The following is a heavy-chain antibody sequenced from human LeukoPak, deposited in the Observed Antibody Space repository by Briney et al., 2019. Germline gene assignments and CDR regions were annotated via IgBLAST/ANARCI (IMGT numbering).Heavy chain of an antibody. CDR2: IKQDGSEK. CDR1: GFTFSSYA. J-gene: IGHJ4*02. V-gene: IGHV3-7*01. Sequence: PGGSLRLSCAASGFTFSSYAMSWVRQAPGKGLEWVANIKQDGSEKYYVDSVKGRFTISRDNAKNSLYLQMNSLRAEDTAVYYCARSLGFDYWGQGTLVTVSS. D-gene: IGHD7-27*01. CDR3: ARSLGFDY.